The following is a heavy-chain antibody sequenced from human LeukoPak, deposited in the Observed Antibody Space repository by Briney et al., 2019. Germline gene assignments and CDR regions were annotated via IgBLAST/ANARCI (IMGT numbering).Heavy chain of an antibody. CDR2: INPNSGGT. Sequence: ASVKVSCKASGYTFTGYYMHWVRQAPGQGLEWMGWINPNSGGTNYAQKFQGKVTMTRDTSISTAYMELSRLRSEDTAVYYCATDPYDSSGYSFDYWGQGTLVTVSS. CDR1: GYTFTGYY. J-gene: IGHJ4*02. V-gene: IGHV1-2*02. D-gene: IGHD3-22*01. CDR3: ATDPYDSSGYSFDY.